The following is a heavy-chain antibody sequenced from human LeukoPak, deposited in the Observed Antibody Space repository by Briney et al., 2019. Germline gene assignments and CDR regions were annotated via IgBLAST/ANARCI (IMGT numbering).Heavy chain of an antibody. D-gene: IGHD3-10*01. J-gene: IGHJ5*02. CDR1: GGTFSSYA. Sequence: SVKVSCKASGGTFSSYAISWVRQAPGQGLEWMGGIIPIFGTANYAQKFQRRVTITADKSTSTAYMELSSLRSEDTAVYYCAREPSTYYYGSGSRPGENWFDPWGQGTLVTVSS. CDR2: IIPIFGTA. CDR3: AREPSTYYYGSGSRPGENWFDP. V-gene: IGHV1-69*06.